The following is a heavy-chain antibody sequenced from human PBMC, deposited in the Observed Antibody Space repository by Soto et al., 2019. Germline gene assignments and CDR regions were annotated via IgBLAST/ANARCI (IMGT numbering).Heavy chain of an antibody. J-gene: IGHJ5*02. V-gene: IGHV4-59*01. CDR3: ATSRGNFFDP. Sequence: QVQLQESGPGLVKPSETLSLTCTVSGGSISSNYWNWIRQPPGKGLEWIGYIHYTGSTIYNPSLKSRVIISVDTSKNQFTLKLSSVTAAHTAIYYCATSRGNFFDPWGQGTLVSVSS. CDR1: GGSISSNY. D-gene: IGHD1-7*01. CDR2: IHYTGST.